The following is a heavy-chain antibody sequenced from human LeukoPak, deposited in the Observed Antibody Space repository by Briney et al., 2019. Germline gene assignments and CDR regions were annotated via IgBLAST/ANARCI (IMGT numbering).Heavy chain of an antibody. J-gene: IGHJ4*02. D-gene: IGHD6-13*01. CDR2: MSGDGGTT. V-gene: IGHV3-43*02. CDR3: AKDPLAAPGNLDS. Sequence: TGGSLRLSCTASGFNFDDYTMHWVRQGPGKGPEWVSLMSGDGGTTYYAYSVEGRFTISRDNRKNSLYLQMDSLRSEDTALYYCAKDPLAAPGNLDSWGQGTQVTVSS. CDR1: GFNFDDYT.